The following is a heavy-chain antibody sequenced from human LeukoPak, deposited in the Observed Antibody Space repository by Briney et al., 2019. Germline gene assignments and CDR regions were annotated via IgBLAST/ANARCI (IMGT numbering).Heavy chain of an antibody. CDR3: ASCSYDSSGYYYLSYFDY. CDR1: GGTFSSYA. CDR2: IIPIFDTA. V-gene: IGHV1-69*05. D-gene: IGHD3-22*01. Sequence: SVKVSCKASGGTFSSYAISWVRQAPGQGLEWMGRIIPIFDTANYAQKFQGRVTITTDESTSTAYMELSSLRSEDTAVYYCASCSYDSSGYYYLSYFDYWGQGTLVTVSS. J-gene: IGHJ4*02.